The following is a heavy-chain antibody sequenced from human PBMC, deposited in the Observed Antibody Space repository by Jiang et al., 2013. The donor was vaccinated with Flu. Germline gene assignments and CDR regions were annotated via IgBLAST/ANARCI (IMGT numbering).Heavy chain of an antibody. CDR3: ARDGHDYGADPFDI. V-gene: IGHV4-31*03. D-gene: IGHD4-17*01. Sequence: QTLSLTCTVSGGSIGSGGYYWNWIRQHPGKGLEWLGYIYYSGRTDYNPSLKSRLTISVDTSKNQFSLRLASVTAADTAVYFCARDGHDYGADPFDIWGQGTMVTVSS. J-gene: IGHJ3*02. CDR1: GGSIGSGGYY. CDR2: IYYSGRT.